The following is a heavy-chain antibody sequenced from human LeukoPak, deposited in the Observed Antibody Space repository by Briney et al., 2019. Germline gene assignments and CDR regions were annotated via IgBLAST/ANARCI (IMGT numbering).Heavy chain of an antibody. V-gene: IGHV4-30-4*01. CDR3: ARENNDYGGKKAFDY. D-gene: IGHD4-23*01. Sequence: KPSETLSLTCTVSGGSSRSGDYFWSWIRQPPGKGLEWIGHIHYSGNTYYNPPLKSRVSISVDTSKNQFSLKLSSVTTADTPVYYCARENNDYGGKKAFDYWGQGTLVTVSS. J-gene: IGHJ4*02. CDR2: IHYSGNT. CDR1: GGSSRSGDYF.